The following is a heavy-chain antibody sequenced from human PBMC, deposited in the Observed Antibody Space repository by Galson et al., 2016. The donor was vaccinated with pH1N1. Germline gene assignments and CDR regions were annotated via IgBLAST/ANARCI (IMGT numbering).Heavy chain of an antibody. Sequence: SLRLSCAASGFTFHDYGMLWVRQASGKGLQWVSGIRWNSGTVDYAESVKGRFTISRDNGKNSLYLQMNSLRAEDTALYYCAKARTSGSYHFDDRGQGTLVTVSS. CDR1: GFTFHDYG. CDR3: AKARTSGSYHFDD. D-gene: IGHD6-19*01. V-gene: IGHV3-9*01. CDR2: IRWNSGTV. J-gene: IGHJ4*02.